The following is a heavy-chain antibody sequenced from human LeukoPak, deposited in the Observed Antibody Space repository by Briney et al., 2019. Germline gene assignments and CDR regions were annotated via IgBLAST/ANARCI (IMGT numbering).Heavy chain of an antibody. CDR3: ARVVLRVATTLVGYAFDI. J-gene: IGHJ3*02. Sequence: VASVKVSCKASGYTFTSYDINWVRQATGQGLEWMGWMNPNSGNTGYAQKFQGRVTMTRNTSISTAYMELSSLRAEDTAVYYCARVVLRVATTLVGYAFDIWGQGTMVTVSS. CDR2: MNPNSGNT. CDR1: GYTFTSYD. V-gene: IGHV1-8*01. D-gene: IGHD5-12*01.